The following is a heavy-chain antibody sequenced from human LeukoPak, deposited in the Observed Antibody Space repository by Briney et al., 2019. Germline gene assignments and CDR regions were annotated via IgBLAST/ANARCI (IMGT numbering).Heavy chain of an antibody. J-gene: IGHJ6*04. D-gene: IGHD3-10*02. CDR1: GFTFSSYE. V-gene: IGHV3-48*03. CDR3: AELGITMIGGV. CDR2: ISSSGSTI. Sequence: GGSLRLSCASTGFTFSSYEMNWVRQAPGKGLEWVSYISSSGSTIYYADSVKGRFTISRDNAKNSLYLQMNSLRAEDTAVYYCAELGITMIGGVWGKGTTVTISS.